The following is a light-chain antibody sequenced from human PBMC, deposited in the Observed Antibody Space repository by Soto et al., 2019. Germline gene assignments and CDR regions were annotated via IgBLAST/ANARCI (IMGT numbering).Light chain of an antibody. CDR1: QQFTSY. V-gene: IGKV1-39*01. Sequence: GERVTSKCRASQQFTSYVNWYQQKDGKAPKLLISDGSTLQSGVPSRFSGSGSGTDFTLTIGGLQPEDFATYFCQKSYGTPPTFGQGKRRAIK. J-gene: IGKJ5*01. CDR3: QKSYGTPPT. CDR2: DGS.